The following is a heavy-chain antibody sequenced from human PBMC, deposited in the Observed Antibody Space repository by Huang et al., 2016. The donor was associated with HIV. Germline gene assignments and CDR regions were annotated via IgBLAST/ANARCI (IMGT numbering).Heavy chain of an antibody. CDR3: VKESRLHDYFDY. D-gene: IGHD5-18*01. Sequence: QVQLVESGGGVVQPGRSLRLSCAASGFTFSSYGMYWVRQAPGKGRGLVAVISYYGRNKYYEDSVKGRFTISRENSKNTLYLQMNSLRAEDTAVYYCVKESRLHDYFDYWGQGTLVTVSS. J-gene: IGHJ4*02. V-gene: IGHV3-30*18. CDR2: ISYYGRNK. CDR1: GFTFSSYG.